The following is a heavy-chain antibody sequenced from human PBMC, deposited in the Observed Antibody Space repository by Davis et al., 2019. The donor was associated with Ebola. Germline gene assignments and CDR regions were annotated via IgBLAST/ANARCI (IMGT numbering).Heavy chain of an antibody. V-gene: IGHV3-30*19. J-gene: IGHJ4*02. CDR2: IWYDGSNK. CDR3: ARMASGYSYGLDY. Sequence: PGGSLRLSCAASGFTFSSYGMHWVRQAPGKGLEWVAVIWYDGSNKYYADSVKGRFTISRDNSKNTLYLQMNSLRAEDTAVYYCARMASGYSYGLDYSGQGTLVTVSS. D-gene: IGHD5-18*01. CDR1: GFTFSSYG.